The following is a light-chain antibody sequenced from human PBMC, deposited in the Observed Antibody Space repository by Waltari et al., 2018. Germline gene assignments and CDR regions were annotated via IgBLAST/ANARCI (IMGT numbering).Light chain of an antibody. CDR2: LAS. Sequence: DIVMTQSPLSLPVTPGEPASIPCSSRQSLLYSNGYNYLDWYLQKPGQSPQLLIYLASHRASGVPDRFSGSGSGTDFTLKISRVEAEDVGIYYCMQARQTPDTFGQGTKLEIK. CDR1: QSLLYSNGYNY. V-gene: IGKV2-28*01. J-gene: IGKJ2*01. CDR3: MQARQTPDT.